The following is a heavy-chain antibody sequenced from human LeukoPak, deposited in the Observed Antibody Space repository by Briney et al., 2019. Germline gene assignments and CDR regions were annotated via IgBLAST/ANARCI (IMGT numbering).Heavy chain of an antibody. Sequence: GGSLRLSCAASGFTFSSYAMSWVRQAPGKGLEWVSAISGSGGSTYYADSVKGRFTISRDNSENTLYLQMNSLRAEDTAVYYCAKDVYDSSGYYKDTYYYYYYGMDVWGQGTTVTVSS. V-gene: IGHV3-23*01. D-gene: IGHD3-22*01. J-gene: IGHJ6*02. CDR1: GFTFSSYA. CDR3: AKDVYDSSGYYKDTYYYYYYGMDV. CDR2: ISGSGGST.